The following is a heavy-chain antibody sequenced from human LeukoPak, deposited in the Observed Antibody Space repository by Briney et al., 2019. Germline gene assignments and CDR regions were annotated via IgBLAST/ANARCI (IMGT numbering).Heavy chain of an antibody. J-gene: IGHJ4*02. V-gene: IGHV4-59*05. CDR1: GGSISSYY. CDR3: ARQTGSGLFSLP. CDR2: IYFSGGT. Sequence: SETLSLTCTVSGGSISSYYWSWIRQPPGKGLEWIGSIYFSGGTYYNASLKSRVTISVDTSKNQFSLKLSSVTAADTAVYYCARQTGSGLFSLPGGQGTLVTVSS. D-gene: IGHD3-10*01.